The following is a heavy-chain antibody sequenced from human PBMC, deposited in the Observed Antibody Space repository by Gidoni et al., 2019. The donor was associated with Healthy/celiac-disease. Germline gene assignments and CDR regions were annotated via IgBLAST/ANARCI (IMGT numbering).Heavy chain of an antibody. CDR3: AKAIAAGQVAYFDY. J-gene: IGHJ4*02. Sequence: EVQLVESGGGWAKPGRSLRLSWAASGFTFDDYAMHWVRQAPGKGLEWFSGISWNSGRLGYADSVKGRFTISRDNAKNSLYLQMNSLRAEDTALYYCAKAIAAGQVAYFDYWGQGTLVTVSS. CDR1: GFTFDDYA. D-gene: IGHD6-13*01. CDR2: ISWNSGRL. V-gene: IGHV3-9*01.